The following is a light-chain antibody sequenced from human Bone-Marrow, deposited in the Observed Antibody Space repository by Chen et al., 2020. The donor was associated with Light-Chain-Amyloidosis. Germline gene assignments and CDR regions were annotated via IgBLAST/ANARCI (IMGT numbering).Light chain of an antibody. CDR2: RAS. V-gene: IGKV4-1*01. J-gene: IGKJ5*01. CDR3: QQYFSLPIT. CDR1: QSVYGSDNRNY. Sequence: DIVMTQSPVSLAVSLGERATINCKSSQSVYGSDNRNYLAWYQQKPGQPLKVLFYRASTRESGVPDRFSCSGSGTDFTLTISSLQAEDVAVYYCQQYFSLPITFGQGTRLEIK.